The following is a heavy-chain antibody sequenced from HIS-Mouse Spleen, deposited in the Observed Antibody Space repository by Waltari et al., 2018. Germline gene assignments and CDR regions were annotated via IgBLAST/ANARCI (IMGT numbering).Heavy chain of an antibody. D-gene: IGHD6-13*01. CDR1: GGSISSSSYY. CDR2: IYYSGST. Sequence: QLQLQESGPGLVKPSATLSITCTVSGGSISSSSYYCRWIRQPPGKGLEWIGSIYYSGSTYYNPSLKSRVTISVDTSTNQFSLKLSSVTAADTAVYYCAREIPYSSSWYDWYFDLWGRGTLVTVSS. V-gene: IGHV4-39*07. CDR3: AREIPYSSSWYDWYFDL. J-gene: IGHJ2*01.